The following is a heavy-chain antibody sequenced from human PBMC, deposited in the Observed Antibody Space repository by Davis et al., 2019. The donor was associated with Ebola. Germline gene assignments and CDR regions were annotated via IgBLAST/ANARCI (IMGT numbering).Heavy chain of an antibody. D-gene: IGHD3-10*01. Sequence: PSETLSLTCSVSGYSISSGYYWGWIRQTPGKGLEWIGSIYHSGSTYYNPSLKSRVTISVDTSKNQFSLKVNSVTAADTAVYYCARALSGQIGPGFGYWGQGTLVTVSS. J-gene: IGHJ4*02. CDR1: GYSISSGYY. CDR2: IYHSGST. V-gene: IGHV4-38-2*02. CDR3: ARALSGQIGPGFGY.